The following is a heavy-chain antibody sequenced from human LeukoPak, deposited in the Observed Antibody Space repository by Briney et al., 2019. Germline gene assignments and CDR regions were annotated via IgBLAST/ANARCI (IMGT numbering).Heavy chain of an antibody. CDR2: ISGSGGST. D-gene: IGHD5-18*01. J-gene: IGHJ4*02. CDR1: GFTLSSYA. Sequence: PGGSLRLSCAASGFTLSSYAMSWVRQAPGKGLEWVSAISGSGGSTYYADSVKGRFTISRDNSKNTLYLQMNSLRAEDTAVYYCAKDPRGYSYGTYFDYWGRGTLVTVSS. CDR3: AKDPRGYSYGTYFDY. V-gene: IGHV3-23*01.